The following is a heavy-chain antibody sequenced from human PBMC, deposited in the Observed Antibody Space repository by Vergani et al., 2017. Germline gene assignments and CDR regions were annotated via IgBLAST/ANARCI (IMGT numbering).Heavy chain of an antibody. CDR1: GYTFSNYY. CDR3: ARGVYGILTGYRY. V-gene: IGHV1-46*03. J-gene: IGHJ4*02. CDR2: INPSGGHT. Sequence: QVQVVQSGAEVKKSGASVKVSCKTSGYTFSNYYMHWVRQAPGQGLEWMGIINPSGGHTNYAQKVQGRVTMTRDTSTSTVYMELSSLRSEDTAIYYCARGVYGILTGYRYWGQGTLVTVSA. D-gene: IGHD3-9*01.